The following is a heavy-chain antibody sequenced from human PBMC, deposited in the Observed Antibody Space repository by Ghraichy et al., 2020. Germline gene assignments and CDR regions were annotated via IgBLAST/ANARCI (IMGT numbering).Heavy chain of an antibody. D-gene: IGHD2-15*01. CDR2: IIPIFGTA. V-gene: IGHV1-69*06. J-gene: IGHJ4*02. Sequence: SVKVSCKASGGTFSSYAISWVRQAPGQGLEWMGGIIPIFGTANYAQKFQGRVTITADKSTSTAYMELSSLRSEDTAVYYCARSLGYCSGGSCYSGYWDYWGQGTLVTVSS. CDR1: GGTFSSYA. CDR3: ARSLGYCSGGSCYSGYWDY.